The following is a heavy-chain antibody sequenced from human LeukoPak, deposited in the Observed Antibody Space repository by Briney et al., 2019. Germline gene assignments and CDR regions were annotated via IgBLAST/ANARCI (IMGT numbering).Heavy chain of an antibody. D-gene: IGHD6-13*01. V-gene: IGHV3-21*01. Sequence: GGSLRLSCAASGFTFSSYSMNWVRQAPGKGLEWVSSISSSSSYIYYADSVKGRFTISRDNAKNSLYLQMNSLRAEDTAVYYCARERQQLRYFDYWGQGTLVTVSS. J-gene: IGHJ4*02. CDR2: ISSSSSYI. CDR1: GFTFSSYS. CDR3: ARERQQLRYFDY.